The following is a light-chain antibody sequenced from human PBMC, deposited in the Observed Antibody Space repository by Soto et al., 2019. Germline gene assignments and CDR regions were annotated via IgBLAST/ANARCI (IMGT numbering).Light chain of an antibody. CDR2: EGS. CDR1: SSDVGSYNL. Sequence: QSVLTQPASVSGSPGQSITISCTGTSSDVGSYNLVSWYQQHPGKAPKLMIYEGSKRPSGVSNRFSGSKSGNTASLTVSGLQSEDEADYYCSSYAGAISKIFGGGTKLTVL. CDR3: SSYAGAISKI. V-gene: IGLV2-14*02. J-gene: IGLJ2*01.